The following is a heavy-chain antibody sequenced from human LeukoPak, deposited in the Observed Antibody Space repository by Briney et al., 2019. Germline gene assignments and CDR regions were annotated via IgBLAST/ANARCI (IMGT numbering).Heavy chain of an antibody. D-gene: IGHD5-18*01. CDR3: ARDHGYSYGLFDY. CDR1: GFTFSSYS. Sequence: PGGSLRLSCAASGFTFSSYSMNWVRQAPGKGLEWVSSISSSSSYIYYADSVKGRFTISRDNAKNSLYLQMNSLRAEDTAVYYCARDHGYSYGLFDYWGQGTLVTVSS. J-gene: IGHJ4*02. V-gene: IGHV3-21*01. CDR2: ISSSSSYI.